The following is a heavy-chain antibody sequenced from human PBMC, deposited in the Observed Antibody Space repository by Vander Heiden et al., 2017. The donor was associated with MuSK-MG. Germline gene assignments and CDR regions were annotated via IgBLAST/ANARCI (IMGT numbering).Heavy chain of an antibody. V-gene: IGHV3-30-3*01. Sequence: QVQLVESGGGVVQPGRSLRLPCEASGLTFSGYAMHWVRQAPGKGLEWVAVISYDGSNKYYADSVKGRFTISRDNSKNTLYLQMNSLRAEDTAVYYCARARRVVVIAMPFDYWGQGTLVTVSS. CDR1: GLTFSGYA. J-gene: IGHJ4*02. D-gene: IGHD2-21*01. CDR2: ISYDGSNK. CDR3: ARARRVVVIAMPFDY.